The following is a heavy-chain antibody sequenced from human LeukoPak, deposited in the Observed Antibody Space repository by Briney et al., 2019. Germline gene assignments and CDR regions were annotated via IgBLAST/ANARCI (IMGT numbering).Heavy chain of an antibody. V-gene: IGHV4-59*01. CDR2: ISSSGSA. CDR1: GDSLGIYK. CDR3: AREWSGFDS. D-gene: IGHD2-15*01. Sequence: SETLSLTCSVSGDSLGIYKWSWIRQPPGKGLEWIAHISSSGSAIYNPSLMSRVSMAVDTSKNQFSLRLISVTAADTAVYYCAREWSGFDSWGQGIMVTVSS. J-gene: IGHJ3*01.